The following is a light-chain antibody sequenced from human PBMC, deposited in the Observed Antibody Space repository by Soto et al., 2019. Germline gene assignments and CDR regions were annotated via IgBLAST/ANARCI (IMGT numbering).Light chain of an antibody. CDR1: QGISHY. J-gene: IGKJ3*01. CDR3: QQSYTTPFT. Sequence: DIQMTQSPSSLSASVGDRVTITCQAGQGISHYLNWYQQKPGKAPKLLISAASSFQGGVPSRFSGSGSGTDFTLTISSLQPEDFATYYCQQSYTTPFTFGPGTKVDIK. V-gene: IGKV1-39*01. CDR2: AAS.